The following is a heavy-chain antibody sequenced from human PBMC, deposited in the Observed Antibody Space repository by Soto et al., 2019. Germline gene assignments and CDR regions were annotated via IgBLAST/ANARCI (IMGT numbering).Heavy chain of an antibody. D-gene: IGHD3-22*01. CDR2: INPNSGGT. CDR3: ARDRWYYDSSGYYDY. CDR1: GYTFTGYY. Sequence: ASVKVSCKASGYTFTGYYMHWVRQAPGQGLEWMGWINPNSGGTNYAQKFQGWVTMTRDTSISTAYMELSRLRSDDTAVYYCARDRWYYDSSGYYDYWGQGTLFTVSS. J-gene: IGHJ4*02. V-gene: IGHV1-2*04.